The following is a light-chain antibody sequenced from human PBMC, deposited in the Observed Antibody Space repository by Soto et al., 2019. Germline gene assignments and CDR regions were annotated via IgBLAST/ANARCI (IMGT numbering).Light chain of an antibody. CDR2: KAS. CDR3: QQANSFPLT. J-gene: IGKJ4*01. V-gene: IGKV1-5*03. CDR1: QSISNR. Sequence: DIQMTQSPSTLSASVGARVPITCRASQSISNRLAWYQQTPGKAPKLLIFKASTSQSGVPSRFSGSGSGTDFTLTISSLQSEDFATYYCQQANSFPLTFGGGTKVDIK.